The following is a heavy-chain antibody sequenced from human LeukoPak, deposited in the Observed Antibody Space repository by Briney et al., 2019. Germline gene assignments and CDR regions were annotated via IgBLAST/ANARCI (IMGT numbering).Heavy chain of an antibody. CDR1: GGSISSYY. Sequence: SETLSLTCTVSGGSISSYYWSWIRQPPGKGLEWIGYIYYSGSTNYNPSLKSRVTISVDTSKNQFSLKLSSVTAADTAVYYCARSNLLTYYDYVWGSYRLDYWGQGTLVTVSS. J-gene: IGHJ4*02. V-gene: IGHV4-59*01. CDR2: IYYSGST. D-gene: IGHD3-16*02. CDR3: ARSNLLTYYDYVWGSYRLDY.